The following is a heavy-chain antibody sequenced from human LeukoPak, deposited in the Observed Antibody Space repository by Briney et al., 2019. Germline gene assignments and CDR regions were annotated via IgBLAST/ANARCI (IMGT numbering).Heavy chain of an antibody. CDR1: GGSISSYY. V-gene: IGHV4-59*01. J-gene: IGHJ6*02. CDR3: ARGNPNRYYYGMDV. CDR2: IYYSGST. D-gene: IGHD1-14*01. Sequence: PSETLSLTCTVSGGSISSYYWSWIRQPPGKGLEWIGYIYYSGSTNYNLSLKSRVTISVDTSKNQFSLKLSSVTAADTAVYYCARGNPNRYYYGMDVWGQGTTVTVSS.